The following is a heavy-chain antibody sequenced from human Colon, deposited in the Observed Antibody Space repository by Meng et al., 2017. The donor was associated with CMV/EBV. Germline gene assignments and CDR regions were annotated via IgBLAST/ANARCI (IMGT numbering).Heavy chain of an antibody. J-gene: IGHJ5*02. D-gene: IGHD2-15*01. V-gene: IGHV2-5*02. CDR3: AHTSGRDCATPDCHIRYFDP. Sequence: TSPVGVGLIRRPPGKALEWLALIFWDGMKRYNSSLASRLTVTKDTSKNQVVLTMTNMDPVDTATYYCAHTSGRDCATPDCHIRYFDPWGQGTLVTVSS. CDR2: IFWDGMK. CDR1: TSPVG.